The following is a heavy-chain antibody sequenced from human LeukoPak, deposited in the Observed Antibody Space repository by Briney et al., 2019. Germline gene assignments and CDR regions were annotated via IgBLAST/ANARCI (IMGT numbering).Heavy chain of an antibody. D-gene: IGHD6-19*01. V-gene: IGHV3-48*04. CDR2: ISIVRNTI. Sequence: QAGGSLRLSCAASGFTFSSYSMNWVRQAPGKGLEWVSYISIVRNTIYYADSVKGRFTISRDGAKNSLYLQMNSLRVEDTAVYYCARGSDGGWYGMFDYWGQGTLVTVSS. CDR3: ARGSDGGWYGMFDY. CDR1: GFTFSSYS. J-gene: IGHJ4*02.